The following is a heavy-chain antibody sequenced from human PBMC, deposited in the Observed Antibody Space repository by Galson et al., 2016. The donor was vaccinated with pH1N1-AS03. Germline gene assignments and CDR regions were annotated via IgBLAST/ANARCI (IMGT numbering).Heavy chain of an antibody. Sequence: SLRLSCAASGFTFSGYWMTWVRQAPGKGLKWVANIKQDGSEKSYVDSVKGRFTISRDNAKNSLYLQMNSLRAEDTAVYYCARGKDFWSGYPDDPFDIWGQGTMVTVPS. CDR2: IKQDGSEK. V-gene: IGHV3-7*03. J-gene: IGHJ3*02. D-gene: IGHD3-3*01. CDR1: GFTFSGYW. CDR3: ARGKDFWSGYPDDPFDI.